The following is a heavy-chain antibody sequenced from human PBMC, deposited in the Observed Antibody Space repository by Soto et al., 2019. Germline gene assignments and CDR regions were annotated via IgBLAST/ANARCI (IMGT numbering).Heavy chain of an antibody. V-gene: IGHV1-46*01. CDR3: ARDGWSSYSSGWYYFDY. Sequence: QVQLVQSGAEVKKPGASVKVSCKASGYTFTSYYMHWVRQAPGQGLEWMGIINPSGGSTSYAQKFQGRVTMTRDTSTSTVYMELSSLRSEDTAVYYCARDGWSSYSSGWYYFDYWGQGTLVTVSS. CDR1: GYTFTSYY. J-gene: IGHJ4*02. CDR2: INPSGGST. D-gene: IGHD6-19*01.